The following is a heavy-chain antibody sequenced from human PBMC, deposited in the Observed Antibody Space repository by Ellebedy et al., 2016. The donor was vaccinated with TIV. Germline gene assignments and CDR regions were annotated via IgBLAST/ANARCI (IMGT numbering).Heavy chain of an antibody. CDR2: IRQDGIEK. J-gene: IGHJ4*02. D-gene: IGHD2-21*01. CDR3: VRGCGRASCPYYFDL. V-gene: IGHV3-7*01. CDR1: GFAFNTYW. Sequence: GESLKLSCAASGFAFNTYWMSWVRRAPEKGLEWVATIRQDGIEKHYVDSVRDRFTISRDNAGNSLYLQMNSLRDEDTAVYYCVRGCGRASCPYYFDLWGQGALVSVSS.